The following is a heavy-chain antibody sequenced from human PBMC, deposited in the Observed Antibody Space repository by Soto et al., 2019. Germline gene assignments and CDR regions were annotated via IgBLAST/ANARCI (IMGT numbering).Heavy chain of an antibody. CDR2: IYSGGST. CDR1: GFTVSSNY. V-gene: IGHV3-53*01. J-gene: IGHJ4*02. CDR3: ARGPGRYSSSSPDY. Sequence: EVQLVESGGGLIQPGGSLRLSCAASGFTVSSNYMSWVRQAPGKGLEWVSVIYSGGSTYYADSVKGRFTMSRDNSKNTLYLQMNSLRAEDTAVYYCARGPGRYSSSSPDYWGQGTLVTVSS. D-gene: IGHD6-6*01.